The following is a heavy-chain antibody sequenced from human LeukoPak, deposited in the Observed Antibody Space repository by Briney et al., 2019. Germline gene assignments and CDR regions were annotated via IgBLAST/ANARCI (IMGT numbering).Heavy chain of an antibody. D-gene: IGHD3-3*01. J-gene: IGHJ6*03. CDR3: ARVFPLYDFWSGYYNSYYYYYMDV. Sequence: GASVKVSCKASGYTFTSYDINWVRQATGQGLEWMGWMNPNSGNTGYAQKFQGRVTMTRNTSISTAYMELSSLRSEDTAVYYCARVFPLYDFWSGYYNSYYYYYMDVWGKGTTVTVSS. CDR1: GYTFTSYD. CDR2: MNPNSGNT. V-gene: IGHV1-8*01.